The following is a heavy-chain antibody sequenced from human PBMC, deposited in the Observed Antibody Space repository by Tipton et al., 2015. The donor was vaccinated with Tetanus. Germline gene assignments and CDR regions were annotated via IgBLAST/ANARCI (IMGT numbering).Heavy chain of an antibody. V-gene: IGHV3-23*03. D-gene: IGHD1-26*01. J-gene: IGHJ5*01. CDR2: SYAGGNYA. CDR1: GFIFSNYA. Sequence: SLRLSCAASGFIFSNYAMSWVRQTPGKGLEWVSVSYAGGNYAYYADSVKGRFTTSRDDSKSTLYLHMTSLRAEDTAVYYCAKVRGTLRYSFDSWGQGTRVTVSS. CDR3: AKVRGTLRYSFDS.